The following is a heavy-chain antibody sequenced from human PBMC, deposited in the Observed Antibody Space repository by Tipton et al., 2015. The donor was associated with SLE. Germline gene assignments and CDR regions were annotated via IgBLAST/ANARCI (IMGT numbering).Heavy chain of an antibody. CDR3: AREHYYDSSGYYP. V-gene: IGHV4-30-2*01. D-gene: IGHD3-22*01. J-gene: IGHJ5*02. Sequence: TLSLTCAVSGGSISSGGYSWSWIRQPPGKGLEWIGYIYHSGSTYYNPSLKRRVTITVDMSKNQFSLKLTSVTAADTAVYYCAREHYYDSSGYYPWGQGTLVTVSS. CDR2: IYHSGST. CDR1: GGSISSGGYS.